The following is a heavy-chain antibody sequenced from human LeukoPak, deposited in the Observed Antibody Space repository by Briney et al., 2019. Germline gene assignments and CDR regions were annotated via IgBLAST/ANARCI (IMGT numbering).Heavy chain of an antibody. CDR1: GFTFSSYS. Sequence: GGSLRLSCAASGFTFSSYSMNWVRQAPGKGLEWVSSISSSSSYIYYADSVKGRFTISRDNAKNSLYLQMNSLRAEDTDVYYCAREPLRERYSSSWYGSDAFDIWGQGTMVTVSS. V-gene: IGHV3-21*01. D-gene: IGHD6-13*01. CDR2: ISSSSSYI. J-gene: IGHJ3*02. CDR3: AREPLRERYSSSWYGSDAFDI.